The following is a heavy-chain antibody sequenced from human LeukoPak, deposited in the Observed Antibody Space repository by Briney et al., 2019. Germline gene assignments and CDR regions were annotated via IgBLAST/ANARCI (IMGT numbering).Heavy chain of an antibody. CDR2: INHSGST. D-gene: IGHD6-19*01. CDR1: GGSISSSSYY. J-gene: IGHJ4*02. CDR3: ARGWAVARYYFDY. V-gene: IGHV4-39*07. Sequence: NPSETLSLTCTVSGGSISSSSYYWSWIRQPPGKGLEWIGEINHSGSTNYNPSLKSRVTISVDTSKNQFSLKLSSVTAADTAVYYCARGWAVARYYFDYWGQGTLVTVSS.